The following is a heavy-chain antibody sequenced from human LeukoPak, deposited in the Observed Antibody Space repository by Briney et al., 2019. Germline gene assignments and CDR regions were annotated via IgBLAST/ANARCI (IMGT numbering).Heavy chain of an antibody. J-gene: IGHJ4*02. CDR3: AHKGGYSYGSGGYYFDY. Sequence: SGPTLVKPTQTLTLTCTFSGFSLSTSGVGVGWIRQPPGKALEWLALIYWDDDKRYSPSLKSRLTITKDTSKNQVVPTMTNMDPVDTATYYCAHKGGYSYGSGGYYFDYWGQGTLVTVSS. CDR2: IYWDDDK. D-gene: IGHD5-18*01. V-gene: IGHV2-5*02. CDR1: GFSLSTSGVG.